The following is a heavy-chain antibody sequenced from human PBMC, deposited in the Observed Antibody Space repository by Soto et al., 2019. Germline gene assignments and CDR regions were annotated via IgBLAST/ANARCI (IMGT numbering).Heavy chain of an antibody. CDR2: ISGSGGST. CDR3: AKFLPYGSGTYYNGAFDI. J-gene: IGHJ3*02. D-gene: IGHD3-10*01. Sequence: EVQLLESGGGLVQPGGSPRLSCVASGFTFSSYAMTWVRQAPGRGLEWVSGISGSGGSTYYADSVKGRFTISRDTSKNTLFLQMNSLRAEDTAVYFCAKFLPYGSGTYYNGAFDIWGQGTMVTVSS. CDR1: GFTFSSYA. V-gene: IGHV3-23*01.